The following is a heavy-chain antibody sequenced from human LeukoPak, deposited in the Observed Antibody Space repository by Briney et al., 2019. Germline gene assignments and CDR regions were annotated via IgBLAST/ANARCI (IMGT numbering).Heavy chain of an antibody. J-gene: IGHJ4*02. CDR1: GGTFSSYT. CDR3: ARDSWGSRGYCYGPSAH. Sequence: GASVKVSCKASGGTFSSYTISWVRQAPGQGLEWMGSIIPILGIANYAQKFQGRVTITADKSTSTAYMELSSLRSEDTAVYYCARDSWGSRGYCYGPSAHWGQGTLVTVSS. CDR2: IIPILGIA. V-gene: IGHV1-69*04. D-gene: IGHD5-18*01.